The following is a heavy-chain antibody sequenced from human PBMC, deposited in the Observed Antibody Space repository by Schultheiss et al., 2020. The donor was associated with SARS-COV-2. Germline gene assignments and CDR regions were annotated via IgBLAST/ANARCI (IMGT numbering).Heavy chain of an antibody. CDR3: AGNLQLYYYDSSGYPLDH. CDR2: IYYSGST. V-gene: IGHV4-59*12. Sequence: SETLSLTCTVSGGSISSYYWSWIRQPPGKGLEWIGYIYYSGSTYYNPSLKSRVTISVDTSKNQFSLKLSSVTAADTAVYYCAGNLQLYYYDSSGYPLDHWGQGTLVTVSS. CDR1: GGSISSYY. D-gene: IGHD3-22*01. J-gene: IGHJ4*02.